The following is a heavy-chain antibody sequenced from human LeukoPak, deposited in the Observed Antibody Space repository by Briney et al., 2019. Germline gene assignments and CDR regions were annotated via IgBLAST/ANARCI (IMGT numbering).Heavy chain of an antibody. D-gene: IGHD5-18*01. Sequence: ASVKVSCKASGYTFTGYYMHWVRQAPGQGLEWMGWINPNSGGTNYAQKFQGRVTMTRDTSISTAYMELSRLRSDDTDVYYCARLRLWLLRGGQEHYWGKGTLVTVS. CDR2: INPNSGGT. J-gene: IGHJ4*02. CDR3: ARLRLWLLRGGQEHY. V-gene: IGHV1-2*02. CDR1: GYTFTGYY.